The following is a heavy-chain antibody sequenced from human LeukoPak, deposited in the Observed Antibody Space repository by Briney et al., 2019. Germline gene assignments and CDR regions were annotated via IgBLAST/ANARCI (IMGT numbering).Heavy chain of an antibody. J-gene: IGHJ3*02. Sequence: SQTLSLTCTVSGGSISSGGYYWSWIRQPPGKGLEWIGYIYYSGSTNYNPSLKSRVTISVDTSKNQFSLKLSSVTAADTAVYYCARQGYDIDAFDIWGQGTMVTVSS. V-gene: IGHV4-61*08. CDR1: GGSISSGGYY. CDR3: ARQGYDIDAFDI. D-gene: IGHD3-22*01. CDR2: IYYSGST.